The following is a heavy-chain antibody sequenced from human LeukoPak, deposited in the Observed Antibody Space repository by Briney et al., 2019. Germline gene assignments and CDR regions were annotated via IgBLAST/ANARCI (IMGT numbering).Heavy chain of an antibody. D-gene: IGHD6-19*01. CDR2: ISGSGGST. V-gene: IGHV3-23*01. Sequence: PGRSLRLSCAASGFTFSSYAMSWVRQAPGKGLEWVSAISGSGGSTYYADSVKGRFTISRDNSKDTLYLQMNSLRAEDTGVYYCAKGFGSGWYDRGYWGQGTLVTVSS. CDR3: AKGFGSGWYDRGY. CDR1: GFTFSSYA. J-gene: IGHJ4*02.